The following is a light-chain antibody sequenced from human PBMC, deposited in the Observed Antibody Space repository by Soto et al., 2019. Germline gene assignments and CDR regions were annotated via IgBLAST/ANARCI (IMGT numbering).Light chain of an antibody. CDR2: DVS. J-gene: IGLJ1*01. V-gene: IGLV2-14*01. Sequence: QSALTQPASVSGSPGQSITISCTGTSTEVGGYNYVSWYQQHPGKAPKLMIYDVSKRPSGVSNRYAGSKSGNTASLTISGHEAEDEADYYCSSYASSSAYVFGTGTQLNVL. CDR1: STEVGGYNY. CDR3: SSYASSSAYV.